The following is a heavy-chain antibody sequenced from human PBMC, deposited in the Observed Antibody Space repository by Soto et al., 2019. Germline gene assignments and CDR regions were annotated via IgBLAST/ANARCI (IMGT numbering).Heavy chain of an antibody. D-gene: IGHD6-19*01. Sequence: QVQLQESGPGLMKPSGTLSLTCAVSGGSISTNWWSWVRQPPGKGLEWIGEIYHSGSTNYNPSLKNRVTMSLDKSQNHLSLTLNSVTAADTAGYYCARHIAVSGTRGFDFWGQGTLVTVSS. CDR2: IYHSGST. V-gene: IGHV4-4*02. CDR3: ARHIAVSGTRGFDF. J-gene: IGHJ4*02. CDR1: GGSISTNW.